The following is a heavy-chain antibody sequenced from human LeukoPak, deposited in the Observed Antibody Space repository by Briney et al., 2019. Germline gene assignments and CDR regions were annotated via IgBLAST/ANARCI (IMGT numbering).Heavy chain of an antibody. CDR1: GGSFSGYY. J-gene: IGHJ4*02. CDR2: INHSGST. Sequence: PSETLSLTCAVYGGSFSGYYWSWIRQPPGKGLEWIGEINHSGSTNYNPSLKSRVTISVDTSKNQFSLKLSSVTAADTAVYYCVTYYFDSSGPKKNYWGQGTLVIVSS. V-gene: IGHV4-34*01. D-gene: IGHD3-22*01. CDR3: VTYYFDSSGPKKNY.